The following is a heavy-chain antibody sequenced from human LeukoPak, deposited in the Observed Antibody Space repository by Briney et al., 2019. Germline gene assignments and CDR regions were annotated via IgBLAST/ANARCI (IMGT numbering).Heavy chain of an antibody. D-gene: IGHD4-17*01. Sequence: SETLSLTCTVSGGSISSCYWSWIRQPAGKGLEWIGRIYTSGSTNYNPSLKSRVTMSVDTSKNQFSLKLSSVTAADRAVYYCARDARSGVYGDYYFDYWGQGTLVTVSS. V-gene: IGHV4-4*07. CDR1: GGSISSCY. CDR3: ARDARSGVYGDYYFDY. CDR2: IYTSGST. J-gene: IGHJ4*02.